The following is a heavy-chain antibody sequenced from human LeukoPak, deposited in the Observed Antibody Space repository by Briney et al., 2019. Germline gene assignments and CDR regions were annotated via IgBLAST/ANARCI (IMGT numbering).Heavy chain of an antibody. Sequence: PGRSLRLSCAASGFTFSTYGMHWVRQAPGKGLEWVALIIYDGYYKYYADSVKGRFTISRDDSKNTLYLQVNSLRAEDTAVYYCAKDLITMVRGSAMDVWGQGTTVTVSS. CDR3: AKDLITMVRGSAMDV. CDR1: GFTFSTYG. J-gene: IGHJ6*02. D-gene: IGHD3-10*01. V-gene: IGHV3-30*18. CDR2: IIYDGYYK.